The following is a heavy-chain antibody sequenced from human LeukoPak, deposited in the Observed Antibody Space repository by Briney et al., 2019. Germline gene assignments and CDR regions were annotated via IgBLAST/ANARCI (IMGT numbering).Heavy chain of an antibody. CDR1: GGTFSSYA. V-gene: IGHV1-69*06. CDR2: IIPIFGTA. J-gene: IGHJ5*02. CDR3: AGDSIPTDVVVPAARTGPFNWFDP. Sequence: SVKVSCKASGGTFSSYAISWVRQAPGQGLEWMGGIIPIFGTANYAQKFQGRVTITADKSTSTAYMELSSLRSEDTAVYYCAGDSIPTDVVVPAARTGPFNWFDPWGQGTLVTVSS. D-gene: IGHD2-2*01.